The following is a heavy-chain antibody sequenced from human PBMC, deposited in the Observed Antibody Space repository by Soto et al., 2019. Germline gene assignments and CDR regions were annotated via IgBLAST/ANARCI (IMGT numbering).Heavy chain of an antibody. CDR3: TKDIGTHYYDSSGFHY. Sequence: EVQLVESGGGLVQPGRSLRLSCVASGFKFNDYAIHWVRQVPGKGLEWVSGISWDSGTIGYADSVKGRFTISRDNAKNSLYLQMNSLRVEDTALYYCTKDIGTHYYDSSGFHYWGQGTLVTVSS. CDR2: ISWDSGTI. V-gene: IGHV3-9*01. D-gene: IGHD3-22*01. CDR1: GFKFNDYA. J-gene: IGHJ4*02.